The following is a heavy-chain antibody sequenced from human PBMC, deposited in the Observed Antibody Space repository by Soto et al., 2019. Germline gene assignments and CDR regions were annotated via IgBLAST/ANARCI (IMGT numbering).Heavy chain of an antibody. Sequence: AVYGGSFSGYYWSWIRQPPGKGLEWIGEINHSGSTNYNPSLKSRVTISVDTSKNQLSLKLSSVTAADTAVYYCARGRRYFDWSTSSYYGMDVWGQGTTVTVSS. CDR2: INHSGST. CDR1: GGSFSGYY. J-gene: IGHJ6*02. V-gene: IGHV4-34*01. D-gene: IGHD3-9*01. CDR3: ARGRRYFDWSTSSYYGMDV.